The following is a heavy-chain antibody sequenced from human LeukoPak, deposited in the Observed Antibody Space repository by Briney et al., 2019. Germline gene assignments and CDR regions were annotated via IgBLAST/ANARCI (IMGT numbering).Heavy chain of an antibody. V-gene: IGHV3-11*04. J-gene: IGHJ2*01. D-gene: IGHD3-10*01. CDR1: GFTFSDYY. CDR2: ISSSGSTI. Sequence: GGSLSLSCAASGFTFSDYYMSWIRQAPGKGLEWFSYISSSGSTIYYADSVKGRFTISRDNAKNSLYLQMNSLRAEDTAVYYCARSGNTGRNWYFDLWGRGTLVTVSS. CDR3: ARSGNTGRNWYFDL.